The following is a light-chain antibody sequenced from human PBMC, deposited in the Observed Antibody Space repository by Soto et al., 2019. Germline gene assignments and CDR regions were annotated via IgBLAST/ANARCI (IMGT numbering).Light chain of an antibody. J-gene: IGKJ4*01. CDR3: QEFDAVPPHT. Sequence: DINMTQSPTSLTASFGDWVTITFQATHGITNYLNWYQQKPGKAPKLLIFDALHLETGVPSRFSGSGSGTDFTLTINSLQPEDIATYYCQEFDAVPPHTFGGGTKVDIK. V-gene: IGKV1-33*01. CDR2: DAL. CDR1: HGITNY.